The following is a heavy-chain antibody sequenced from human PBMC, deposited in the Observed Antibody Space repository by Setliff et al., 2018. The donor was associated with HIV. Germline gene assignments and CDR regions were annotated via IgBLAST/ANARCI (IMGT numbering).Heavy chain of an antibody. D-gene: IGHD2-15*01. CDR1: GASIWNYY. J-gene: IGHJ4*02. V-gene: IGHV4-59*01. Sequence: PSETLSLTCTVSGASIWNYYWSWIRQAPGKGLEWIGFIQFTGSSNYNPSLKSRVTISIDTTKHQSSLNLNSVTAADTAMYFCARGQYCHSVLFDYWGQGMLVTVSS. CDR3: ARGQYCHSVLFDY. CDR2: IQFTGSS.